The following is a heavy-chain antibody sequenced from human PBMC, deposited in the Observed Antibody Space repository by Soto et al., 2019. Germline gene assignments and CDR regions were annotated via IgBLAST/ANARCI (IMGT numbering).Heavy chain of an antibody. CDR3: ARVTYYYGSGSYYNDYYYYMDV. CDR1: GYTFTSYG. D-gene: IGHD3-10*01. Sequence: QVPLVQSGAEVKKPGASVKVSCKASGYTFTSYGISWVRQAPGQGLEWMGWISAYNGNTNYAQKLQGRVTMTTDTSTSTAYMELRSLRSDDTAVYYCARVTYYYGSGSYYNDYYYYMDVWGKGTTVTVSS. J-gene: IGHJ6*03. CDR2: ISAYNGNT. V-gene: IGHV1-18*01.